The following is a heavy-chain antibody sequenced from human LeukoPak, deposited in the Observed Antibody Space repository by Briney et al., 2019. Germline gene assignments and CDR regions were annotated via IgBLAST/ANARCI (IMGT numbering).Heavy chain of an antibody. D-gene: IGHD3-3*01. V-gene: IGHV3-33*01. Sequence: GGSLRLSCAASGFTFSSYGMHWVRQAPGKGLEWVAVIWYDGSNKYYADSVKGRFTISRDNSKNTLYLQMNSLRAEDTAVYYCARDDHDFWSGYLDYWGQGTLVTVSS. CDR3: ARDDHDFWSGYLDY. J-gene: IGHJ4*02. CDR1: GFTFSSYG. CDR2: IWYDGSNK.